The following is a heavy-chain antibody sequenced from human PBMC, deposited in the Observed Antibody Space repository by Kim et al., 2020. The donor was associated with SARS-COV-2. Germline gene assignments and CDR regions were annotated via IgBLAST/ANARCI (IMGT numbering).Heavy chain of an antibody. J-gene: IGHJ4*02. CDR2: TYYRSKWNN. Sequence: SQTLSLTCAISGDSVSSNSAAFNWIRQSPSRGLEWLGRTYYRSKWNNDYAVSVKSRITINPDTSKNQFSLQLNSVTPEDTAVYFCAREKKGPTIIAVVAIYYFDCWGQGTLVPVSS. CDR1: GDSVSSNSAA. CDR3: AREKKGPTIIAVVAIYYFDC. V-gene: IGHV6-1*01. D-gene: IGHD6-19*01.